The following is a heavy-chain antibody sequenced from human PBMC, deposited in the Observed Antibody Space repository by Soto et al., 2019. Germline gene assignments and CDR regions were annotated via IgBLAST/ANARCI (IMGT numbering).Heavy chain of an antibody. V-gene: IGHV4-4*07. CDR3: ARHMGLFGSDY. D-gene: IGHD3-10*02. Sequence: QLQLQESGPGLVEPSETLSLTCSVSGDSTSSYYWSWIRQSAEKGLEWIGRISATGTTSYIPSLKSRITISVDTSKNQFSLKLSSVTAADTAVYYCARHMGLFGSDYWGQGTLVTVSS. CDR2: ISATGTT. J-gene: IGHJ4*02. CDR1: GDSTSSYY.